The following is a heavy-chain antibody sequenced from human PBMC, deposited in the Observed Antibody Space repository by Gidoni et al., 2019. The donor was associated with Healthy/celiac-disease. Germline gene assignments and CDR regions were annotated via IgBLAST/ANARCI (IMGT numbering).Heavy chain of an antibody. D-gene: IGHD3-9*01. CDR2: INHSGST. J-gene: IGHJ6*02. Sequence: QVQLQQWGAGLLKPSETLSLTCAVYGGSFSCYYCCWIRQPPGKGLEWIGEINHSGSTNYNPSLKSRVTISVDTSKNQFSLKLSSVTAADTAVYYCARDPDYDILTGYQNYYYYGMDVWGQGTTVTVSS. CDR3: ARDPDYDILTGYQNYYYYGMDV. V-gene: IGHV4-34*01. CDR1: GGSFSCYY.